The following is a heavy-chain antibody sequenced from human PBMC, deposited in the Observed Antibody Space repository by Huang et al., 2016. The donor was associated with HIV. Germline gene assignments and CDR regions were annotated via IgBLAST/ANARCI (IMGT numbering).Heavy chain of an antibody. V-gene: IGHV3-9*01. CDR1: GFRFDNSA. Sequence: GGNLIQTGGSLGLACAASGFRFDNSAMYWVRQAPGKGLEWVSSISWNSANIAYGDSVKGRFTISRDNARNSLYLQMNSLRPDDTALYYCVKGDIVGTANFFDYWGQGTQVSVSS. CDR3: VKGDIVGTANFFDY. D-gene: IGHD1-26*01. CDR2: ISWNSANI. J-gene: IGHJ4*02.